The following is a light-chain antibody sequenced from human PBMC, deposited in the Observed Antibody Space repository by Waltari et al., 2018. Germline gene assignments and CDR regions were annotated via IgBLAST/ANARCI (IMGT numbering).Light chain of an antibody. CDR3: QHLHSYPRT. Sequence: DIQLPQPPSFFLASLETRVTITCRASQGISSHLAWYQQKPGKAPKLLIYDASTLQSGVPSRFSGSGSGTEFTLTISGLQPEDFAAYFCQHLHSYPRTFGPGTKVDI. J-gene: IGKJ3*01. V-gene: IGKV1-9*01. CDR2: DAS. CDR1: QGISSH.